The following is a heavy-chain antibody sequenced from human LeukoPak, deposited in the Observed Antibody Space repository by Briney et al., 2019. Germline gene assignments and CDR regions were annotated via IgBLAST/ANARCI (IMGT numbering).Heavy chain of an antibody. CDR3: ARAYVDTAMGNIDAFDI. Sequence: GGSLRLSCAASGFTFSSYWMSWVRQAPGKGLEWVANIKQDGSEKYYVDSVKGRFTISRDNAKNSLYLQMNSLRAEDTAVYYCARAYVDTAMGNIDAFDIWGQGTMVTVSS. V-gene: IGHV3-7*01. J-gene: IGHJ3*02. CDR2: IKQDGSEK. CDR1: GFTFSSYW. D-gene: IGHD5-18*01.